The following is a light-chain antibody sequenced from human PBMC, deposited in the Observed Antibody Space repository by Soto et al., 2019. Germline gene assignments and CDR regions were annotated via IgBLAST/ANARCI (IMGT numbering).Light chain of an antibody. Sequence: AIRMTQSPSSLSASTGDRVTITCRASQDISNYLAWYQKKPGKAPNLLIYAASTLQSGVPSRFSGSGSGTDFTLTLRSLQPEDFATYYCQQLASYPITFGQGTRLEIK. CDR3: QQLASYPIT. J-gene: IGKJ5*01. V-gene: IGKV1-8*01. CDR2: AAS. CDR1: QDISNY.